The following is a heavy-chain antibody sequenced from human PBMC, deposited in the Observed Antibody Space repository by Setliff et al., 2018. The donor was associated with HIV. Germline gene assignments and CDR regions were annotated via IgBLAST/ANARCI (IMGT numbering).Heavy chain of an antibody. J-gene: IGHJ6*03. CDR2: IFDSGST. D-gene: IGHD2-21*02. Sequence: PSETLSLTCTVSGGSINSYYWSWIRQPPGKGLERIGYIFDSGSTNYNPSFESQVTISVDTSKNQFSLKLSSVTAADTAVYYCARETVVTPAGHYYYMDVWGKGTTVTVSS. CDR3: ARETVVTPAGHYYYMDV. CDR1: GGSINSYY. V-gene: IGHV4-59*12.